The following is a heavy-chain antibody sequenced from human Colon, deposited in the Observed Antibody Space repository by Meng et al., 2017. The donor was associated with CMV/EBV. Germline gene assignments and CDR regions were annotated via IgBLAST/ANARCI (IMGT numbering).Heavy chain of an antibody. CDR3: ARALQDFWSGYSPSPLDY. CDR1: GFTFSGYA. CDR2: ISYDGSNK. Sequence: GGSLRLSCAASGFTFSGYAMHWVRQAPGKGLEWVAVISYDGSNKYYADSVKGRFTISRDNSKNTLYLQMNSLRAEDTAVYYCARALQDFWSGYSPSPLDYWGQGTLVTVSS. J-gene: IGHJ4*02. D-gene: IGHD3-3*01. V-gene: IGHV3-30*04.